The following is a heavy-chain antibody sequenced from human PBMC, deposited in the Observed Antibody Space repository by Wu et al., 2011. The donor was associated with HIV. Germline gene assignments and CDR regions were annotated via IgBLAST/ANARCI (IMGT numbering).Heavy chain of an antibody. CDR3: ARGDPREAYFHFYMDV. CDR1: GYTFTSYS. Sequence: QVQLVQSGAEVKRPGASVKVSCGASGYTFTSYSIHWVRLAPGQGLEWMGMITPRDHGTTYEQKFKGRVTMTADTSPNTAYMELRGLRSEDTGVYYCARGDPREAYFHFYMDVWGKGPRSPSP. D-gene: IGHD2-21*01. J-gene: IGHJ6*03. CDR2: ITPRDHGT. V-gene: IGHV1-46*01.